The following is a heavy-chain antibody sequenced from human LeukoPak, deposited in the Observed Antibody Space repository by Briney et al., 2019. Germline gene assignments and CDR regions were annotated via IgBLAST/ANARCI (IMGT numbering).Heavy chain of an antibody. CDR1: GDTFTAYY. CDR3: ASIPPSSGWADY. CDR2: MNPNNSAT. V-gene: IGHV1-2*02. Sequence: ASVKVSCKASGDTFTAYYMHWVRQAPGQGLEWMGWMNPNNSATNYEQKFQGRVTMTRDTSISTAYMELSRLTSGDTAVYYCASIPPSSGWADYWGQGTLVTVSS. J-gene: IGHJ4*02. D-gene: IGHD6-19*01.